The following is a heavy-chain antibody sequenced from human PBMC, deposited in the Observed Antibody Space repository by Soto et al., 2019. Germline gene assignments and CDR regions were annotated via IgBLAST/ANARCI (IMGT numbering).Heavy chain of an antibody. CDR3: ARDPLPLTYEAYYIAY. CDR2: ISSDGSKT. V-gene: IGHV3-30-3*01. CDR1: GFTFSTYS. J-gene: IGHJ4*02. D-gene: IGHD3-22*01. Sequence: QVQLVESGGGVVQPGGSLRLSCAASGFTFSTYSMPWVRQAPGKGLEWLAVISSDGSKTYYADSVKGRFTISRDNSKNSLYLQMTNLRPDDTAVYYCARDPLPLTYEAYYIAYWGQGALVTVSS.